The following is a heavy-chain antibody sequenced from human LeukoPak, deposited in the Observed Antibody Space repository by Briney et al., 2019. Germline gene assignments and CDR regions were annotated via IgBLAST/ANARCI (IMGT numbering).Heavy chain of an antibody. CDR3: ARHRDAFDI. CDR2: INHSGST. V-gene: IGHV4-34*01. CDR1: GGSTSSYY. D-gene: IGHD1-14*01. Sequence: PSETLSLTCTVSGGSTSSYYWSWIRQPPGKGLEWIGGINHSGSTNYNPSLKSRVTISVDTSKNQFSLKLSSVTAADTAVYYCARHRDAFDIWGQGTMVTVPS. J-gene: IGHJ3*02.